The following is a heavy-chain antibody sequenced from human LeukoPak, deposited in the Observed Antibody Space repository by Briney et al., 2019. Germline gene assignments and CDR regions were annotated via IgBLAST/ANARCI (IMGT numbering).Heavy chain of an antibody. CDR2: IYYSGST. Sequence: PETLSLTCTVSGGSISSSSYYWGWIRQPPGKGLEWIGSIYYSGSTYYNPSLKSRVTISVDTSKNQFSLKMSSVTAADTAVYYCARGTSGWLAMFDYWGQGTLVTASS. D-gene: IGHD6-19*01. V-gene: IGHV4-39*01. CDR3: ARGTSGWLAMFDY. J-gene: IGHJ4*02. CDR1: GGSISSSSYY.